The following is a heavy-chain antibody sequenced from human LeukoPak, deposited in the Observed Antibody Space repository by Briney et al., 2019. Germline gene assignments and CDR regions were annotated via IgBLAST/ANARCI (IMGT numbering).Heavy chain of an antibody. Sequence: ASVKVSCKASGGTFSSYAISWVRQAPGQGLKWMGGIIPIFGTANYAQKFQGRVTITTDESTSTAYMELSGLRSEDTAVYYCAKGRVPADWYYYYYYMDVWGKGTTVTVSS. D-gene: IGHD2-2*01. CDR1: GGTFSSYA. J-gene: IGHJ6*03. CDR2: IIPIFGTA. V-gene: IGHV1-69*05. CDR3: AKGRVPADWYYYYYYMDV.